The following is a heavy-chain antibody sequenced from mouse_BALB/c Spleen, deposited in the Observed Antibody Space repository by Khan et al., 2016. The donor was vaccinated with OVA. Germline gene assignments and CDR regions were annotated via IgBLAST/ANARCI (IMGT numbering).Heavy chain of an antibody. CDR2: IWAAGGT. Sequence: QVQLKQSGPGLVAPSQSLSITCTVSGFSLTSYSVHWVRQPPGKGLEWLGVIWAAGGTNYNSALMSRLSITKDNFKSQVFLKMNSVQSDDTAIYYCGRRDDGYPEWYFDVWGAGTTVTVSS. D-gene: IGHD2-3*01. CDR3: GRRDDGYPEWYFDV. CDR1: GFSLTSYS. J-gene: IGHJ1*01. V-gene: IGHV2-9*02.